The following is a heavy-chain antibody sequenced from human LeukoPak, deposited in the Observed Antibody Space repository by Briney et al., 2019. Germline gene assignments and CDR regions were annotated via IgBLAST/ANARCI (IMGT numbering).Heavy chain of an antibody. CDR2: INHSGST. Sequence: GSLRLSCAASGFTFSTYAMSWVRQPPGKGLEWIGEINHSGSTNYNPSLKSRVTISVDTSKNQFSLKLSSVTAADTAVYYCARGPDDYGDYNNWFDPWGQGTLVTVSS. CDR1: GFTFSTYA. V-gene: IGHV4-34*01. J-gene: IGHJ5*02. CDR3: ARGPDDYGDYNNWFDP. D-gene: IGHD4-17*01.